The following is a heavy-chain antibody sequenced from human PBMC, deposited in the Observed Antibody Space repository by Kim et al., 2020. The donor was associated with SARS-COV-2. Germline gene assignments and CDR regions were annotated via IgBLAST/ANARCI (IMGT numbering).Heavy chain of an antibody. Sequence: GGSLRLSCAASGLTFSNHDINWVRQAPGKGLEWVSTISNNNRDTYYGDAVKVRFTISRDTSRNTVFLQMNSRRVEDTARYYCAYDLSFSILVQGTMGTV. V-gene: IGHV3-23*05. CDR1: GLTFSNHD. D-gene: IGHD3-16*01. CDR2: ISNNNRDT. J-gene: IGHJ3*02. CDR3: AYDLSFSI.